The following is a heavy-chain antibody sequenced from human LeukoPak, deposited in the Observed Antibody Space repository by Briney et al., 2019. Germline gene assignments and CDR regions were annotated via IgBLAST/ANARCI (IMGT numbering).Heavy chain of an antibody. CDR3: ARVAGTGFYYFDY. D-gene: IGHD6-13*01. Sequence: SETLSLTCTVSGGSISSYYWSWIRQPPGKGLEWLGYIYYSGSTNYNPSLKSRVTISVDTSKNQFSLKLSSVTAADTAVYYCARVAGTGFYYFDYWGQGTLVTVSS. CDR1: GGSISSYY. CDR2: IYYSGST. V-gene: IGHV4-59*01. J-gene: IGHJ4*02.